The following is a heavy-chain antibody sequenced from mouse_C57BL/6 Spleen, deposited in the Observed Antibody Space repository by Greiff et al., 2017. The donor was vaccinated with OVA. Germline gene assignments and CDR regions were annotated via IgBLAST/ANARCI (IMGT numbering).Heavy chain of an antibody. V-gene: IGHV1-64*01. J-gene: IGHJ2*01. Sequence: QVQLQQPGAELVKPGASVKLSCKASGYTFTSYWMHWVKQRPGQGLEWIGMIHPNSGSTNYNEKFKSKATLTVDKSSSTAYMQHSSLTSEDSAVYYCERGDCGSSFDYWGQGTTLTVSS. CDR2: IHPNSGST. CDR3: ERGDCGSSFDY. D-gene: IGHD1-1*01. CDR1: GYTFTSYW.